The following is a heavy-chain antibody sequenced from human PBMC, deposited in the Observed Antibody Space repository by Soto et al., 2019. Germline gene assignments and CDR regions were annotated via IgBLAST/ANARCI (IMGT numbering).Heavy chain of an antibody. V-gene: IGHV3-74*01. Sequence: GGSLRLSCAASGFTFSSYWMHWVRQAPGEGLVWVSRINSDGSSTSYADSVKGRFTISRDNAKNTLYLQMNSLRAEDTAVYYCARGKAYDFWSGYYKADYYYYMDVWGKGTTVTVSS. CDR2: INSDGSST. J-gene: IGHJ6*03. CDR3: ARGKAYDFWSGYYKADYYYYMDV. D-gene: IGHD3-3*01. CDR1: GFTFSSYW.